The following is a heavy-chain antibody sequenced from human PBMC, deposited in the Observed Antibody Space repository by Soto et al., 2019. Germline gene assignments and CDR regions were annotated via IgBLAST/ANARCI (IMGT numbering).Heavy chain of an antibody. V-gene: IGHV1-69*01. CDR2: IIPIFGTA. D-gene: IGHD2-15*01. J-gene: IGHJ4*02. CDR3: ASVRGYCSGGSCYFDY. Sequence: QVQRVQSGAEVKKPGSSVKVSCKASGGTFSSYAISWVRQAPGQGLEWMGGIIPIFGTANYAQKFQGRVTITADESTSTAYMELSSLRSEDTAVYYCASVRGYCSGGSCYFDYWGQGTLVTVSS. CDR1: GGTFSSYA.